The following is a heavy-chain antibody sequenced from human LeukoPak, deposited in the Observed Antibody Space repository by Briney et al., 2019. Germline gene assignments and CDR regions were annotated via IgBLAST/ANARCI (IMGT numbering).Heavy chain of an antibody. D-gene: IGHD1-26*01. CDR2: IRASGST. CDR3: AGVQSVFVADQWVEGFLDY. Sequence: SETLSLTCIVSSSSFNFYYWSWIRQPAGKGLEWIGRIRASGSTSYNPSLKSRLTMSIDTATTQFSLKLTSVTAADTAVYYCAGVQSVFVADQWVEGFLDYWGRGALVTVSS. V-gene: IGHV4-4*07. J-gene: IGHJ4*02. CDR1: SSSFNFYY.